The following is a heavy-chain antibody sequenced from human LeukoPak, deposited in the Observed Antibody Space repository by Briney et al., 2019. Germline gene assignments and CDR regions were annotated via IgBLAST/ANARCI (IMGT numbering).Heavy chain of an antibody. CDR2: VHLNGAT. CDR1: GGSIITTNW. CDR3: TRESGAFSPFGF. J-gene: IGHJ4*02. D-gene: IGHD1-26*01. Sequence: PSETLSLTCAVSGGSIITTNWWSWVRQPPGKVLEWIGEVHLNGATNYNPSLESRVSMSIDKSKNHLSLELSSVTAADTAMYYCTRESGAFSPFGFWGQGTLVTVSS. V-gene: IGHV4-4*02.